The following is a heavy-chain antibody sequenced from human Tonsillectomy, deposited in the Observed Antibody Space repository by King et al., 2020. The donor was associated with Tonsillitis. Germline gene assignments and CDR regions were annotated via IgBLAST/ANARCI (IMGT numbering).Heavy chain of an antibody. CDR2: ISAYNGNT. CDR1: GYTFTSYG. J-gene: IGHJ4*02. CDR3: ARDPLGYYDSSGYIDY. Sequence: VQLVESGAEVKKPGASVKVSCKASGYTFTSYGISWVRQAPGQGLEWMGWISAYNGNTNYAQNLQGRVTMTTDTSTSTAYMELRSLRSDDTAVYYCARDPLGYYDSSGYIDYWGQGTLVTVSS. V-gene: IGHV1-18*01. D-gene: IGHD3-22*01.